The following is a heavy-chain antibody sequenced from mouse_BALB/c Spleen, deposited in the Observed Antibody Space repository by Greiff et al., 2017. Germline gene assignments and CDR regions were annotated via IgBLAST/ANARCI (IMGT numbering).Heavy chain of an antibody. CDR1: GFTFSSFG. CDR3: ARGGSSYPHWYFDV. V-gene: IGHV5-17*02. D-gene: IGHD1-1*01. Sequence: EVNVVESGGGLVQPGGSRKLSCAASGFTFSSFGMHWVRQAPEKGLEWVAYISSGSSTIYYADTVKGRFTISRDNPKNTLFLQMTSLRSEDTAMYYCARGGSSYPHWYFDVWGAGTTVTVSS. J-gene: IGHJ1*01. CDR2: ISSGSSTI.